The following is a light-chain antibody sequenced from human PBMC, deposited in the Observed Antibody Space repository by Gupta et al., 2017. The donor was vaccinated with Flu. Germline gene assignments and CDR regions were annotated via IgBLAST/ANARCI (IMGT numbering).Light chain of an antibody. CDR3: QTWGTGYWV. V-gene: IGLV4-69*01. CDR1: SGHSSYA. J-gene: IGLJ3*02. Sequence: VKLTCTLSSGHSSYAIAWHQQQPEKGPRYLMKVNSDGSHRKGDGIPDRFSGSSSGTERYLTISSLQSEDEADYYCQTWGTGYWVFGGGTKLTVL. CDR2: VNSDGSH.